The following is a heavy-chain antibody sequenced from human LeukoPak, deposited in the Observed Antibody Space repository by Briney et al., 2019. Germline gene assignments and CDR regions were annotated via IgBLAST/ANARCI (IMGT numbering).Heavy chain of an antibody. V-gene: IGHV3-66*01. D-gene: IGHD2-15*01. CDR1: GFTVSSNY. Sequence: GGSLRLSCAASGFTVSSNYMSWVRQAPGKGLEWVSVIYSGGSTYYADSVKGRFTISRDNSKNTLYLQMNSLRAEDTAVYYCARVGRLGYCSGGSCYAYYYGMDVWGQGTTVTVSS. J-gene: IGHJ6*02. CDR3: ARVGRLGYCSGGSCYAYYYGMDV. CDR2: IYSGGST.